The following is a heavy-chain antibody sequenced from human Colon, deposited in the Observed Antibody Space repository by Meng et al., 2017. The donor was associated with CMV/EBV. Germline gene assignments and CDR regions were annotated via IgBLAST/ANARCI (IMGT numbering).Heavy chain of an antibody. D-gene: IGHD4-23*01. CDR3: ARVYGGKSLDR. CDR2: SKNQVNSYAT. V-gene: IGHV3-72*01. CDR1: GFTFSDHY. Sequence: GESLKIFCAASGFTFSDHYMAWVRQAPGKGLEWVGHSKNQVNSYATEYAASVKGRFTISRDESKTLLYLQMNSLKIEDTAVYYCARVYGGKSLDRWGQGTQVTVSS. J-gene: IGHJ5*02.